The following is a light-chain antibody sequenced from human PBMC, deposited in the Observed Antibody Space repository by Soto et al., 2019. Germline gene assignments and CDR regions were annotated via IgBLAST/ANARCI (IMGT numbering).Light chain of an antibody. Sequence: DIQMTQSPSSLSASVGDRVTITCRASQSISYYFNWYQQKPGKAPKFLIYAASSLQSGVPSRFSGSGSGTDFTLTISSLQPEDFSTYYCLQSYSTPYTFGYGTKLEIK. CDR3: LQSYSTPYT. J-gene: IGKJ2*01. V-gene: IGKV1-39*01. CDR2: AAS. CDR1: QSISYY.